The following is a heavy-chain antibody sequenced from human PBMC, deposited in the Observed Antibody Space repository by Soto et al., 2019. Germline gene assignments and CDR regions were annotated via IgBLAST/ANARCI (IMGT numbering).Heavy chain of an antibody. CDR2: INHNNGDT. CDR1: GYSFIGNY. CDR3: ARATEMVDFDF. Sequence: ASVKVSCKTSGYSFIGNYIHWFRQVPGQVLEWMGWINHNNGDTSYAQRFQGWVTLTRDTSINTAYVQVSRLTSDATAVYYCARATEMVDFDFWGQGTVVTVSS. J-gene: IGHJ4*02. V-gene: IGHV1-2*04. D-gene: IGHD2-8*01.